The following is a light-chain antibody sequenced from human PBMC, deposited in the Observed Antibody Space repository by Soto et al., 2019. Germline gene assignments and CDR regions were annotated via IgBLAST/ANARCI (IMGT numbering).Light chain of an antibody. CDR3: QQYNRYWT. Sequence: DIQMTQSPSTLSSSIGDRVTITCRASQSISNWLAWYQQKPGKAPKLLIYDASSLESGVPSRFRGSGSGTEFTLTISRLNPDDSATYYCQQYNRYWTFGQGTKVDIK. V-gene: IGKV1-5*01. CDR2: DAS. J-gene: IGKJ1*01. CDR1: QSISNW.